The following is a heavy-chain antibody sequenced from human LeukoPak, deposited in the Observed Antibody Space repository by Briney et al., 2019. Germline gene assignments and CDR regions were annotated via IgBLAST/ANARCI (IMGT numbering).Heavy chain of an antibody. J-gene: IGHJ5*02. CDR2: IYYSGIT. CDR1: GGSISSGGYY. CDR3: ARVVPAAMGPHWFVP. Sequence: SETLSLTCTVSGGSISSGGYYWSWIRQHPGKGLEWIVYIYYSGITYYNPSLKSRVTISVDTSKNQFSLKLSSVTAADMAVYYCARVVPAAMGPHWFVPWGQGTLVTVSS. D-gene: IGHD2-2*01. V-gene: IGHV4-31*03.